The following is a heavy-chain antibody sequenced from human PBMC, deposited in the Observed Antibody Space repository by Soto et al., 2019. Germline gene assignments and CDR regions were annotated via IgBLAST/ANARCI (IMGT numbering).Heavy chain of an antibody. Sequence: PSETLCLTCTVAGGSISSYYWSWIRQPPGKGLEWIGYIFYSGSTNYNPSLKSRVSISVDTSKNQFSLRLSSVTAADTAVYYCARGFASSTPTPFDYRGQGTLVTVSS. J-gene: IGHJ4*02. CDR3: ARGFASSTPTPFDY. D-gene: IGHD6-13*01. CDR2: IFYSGST. CDR1: GGSISSYY. V-gene: IGHV4-59*01.